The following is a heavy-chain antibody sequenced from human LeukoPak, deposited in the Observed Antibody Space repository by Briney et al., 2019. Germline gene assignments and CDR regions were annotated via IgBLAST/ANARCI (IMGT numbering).Heavy chain of an antibody. CDR1: GFTFDDYA. Sequence: GRSLRLSCAASGFTFDDYAMHWVRQAPGKGLEWVSGIGWNSGGIVYADSVKGRFTISRDNAKNSLYLQMNSLGAEDTALYYCVKVTAAGFADHWGQGTLVTVSS. CDR2: IGWNSGGI. CDR3: VKVTAAGFADH. D-gene: IGHD6-13*01. J-gene: IGHJ4*02. V-gene: IGHV3-9*01.